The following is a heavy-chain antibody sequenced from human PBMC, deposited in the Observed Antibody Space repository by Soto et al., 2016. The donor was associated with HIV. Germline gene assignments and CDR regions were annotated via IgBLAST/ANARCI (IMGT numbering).Heavy chain of an antibody. CDR2: SIIVGSA. CDR1: GGSISSSSYY. J-gene: IGHJ6*03. CDR3: ARLPCSGGSCYFYYYYYMDS. V-gene: IGHV4-39*01. D-gene: IGHD2-15*01. Sequence: QLQLQESGPGLVKPSETLSLTCTVSGGSISSSSYYWGWIRQPPGKGWSGLGVSIIVGSAYYNPSLKSRVTISVDTSKNQFSLKLSSVTAADTAVYYCARLPCSGGSCYFYYYYYMDSGQRDHGHRL.